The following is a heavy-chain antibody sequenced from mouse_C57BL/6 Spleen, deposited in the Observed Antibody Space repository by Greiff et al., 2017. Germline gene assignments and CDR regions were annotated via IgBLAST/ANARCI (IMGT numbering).Heavy chain of an antibody. CDR1: GYPFPSSW. CDR2: INPSNGGT. CDR3: ARSGYPYYYAMDY. Sequence: QVQLQQPGSELVKPGASVKLSCKASGYPFPSSWMHWVKQRPGQGLEWIGNINPSNGGTNYNEKFKSKATLTGDQSSSTAYMQLSSRTSEDSAVYYCARSGYPYYYAMDYWGQGTSVTVSS. J-gene: IGHJ4*01. D-gene: IGHD2-2*01. V-gene: IGHV1-53*01.